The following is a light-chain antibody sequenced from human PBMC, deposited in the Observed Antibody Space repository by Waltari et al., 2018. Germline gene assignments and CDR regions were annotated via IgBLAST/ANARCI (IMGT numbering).Light chain of an antibody. CDR2: AAS. V-gene: IGKV1-39*01. Sequence: DIQMTQSPSSLSASVGDRVTITCRASQSISSYLNWYQQKPGIAPKVLIYAASSLQSGVPSRFSGSGSGRDFTLIISSLQPEDFATYFCQQSYSHAGMFGQGTKVEIK. CDR1: QSISSY. J-gene: IGKJ1*01. CDR3: QQSYSHAGM.